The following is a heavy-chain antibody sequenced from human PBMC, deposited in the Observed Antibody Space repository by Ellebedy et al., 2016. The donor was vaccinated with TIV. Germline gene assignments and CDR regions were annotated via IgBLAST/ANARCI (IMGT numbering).Heavy chain of an antibody. J-gene: IGHJ3*02. Sequence: SETLSLXXAVYGGSFSGYYWSWIRQPPGKGLEWIGEINHSGSTNYNPSLKSRVTISVDTSKNQFSLKLSSVTAADTAVYYCARGRRNLLRDPRGDAFDIWGQGTMVTVSS. CDR1: GGSFSGYY. CDR2: INHSGST. D-gene: IGHD2-15*01. CDR3: ARGRRNLLRDPRGDAFDI. V-gene: IGHV4-34*01.